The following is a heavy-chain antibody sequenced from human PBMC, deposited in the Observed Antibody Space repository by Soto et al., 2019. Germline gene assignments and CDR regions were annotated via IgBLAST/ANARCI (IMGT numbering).Heavy chain of an antibody. Sequence: QVQLQQSGPGLVKPSGTLSLTCVVSGTSISSTFWWTWVRQAPGKGLEWIGEIYHSGTTNYNPSLKSRVTISVDKSNNQFSLRLTSVSAADTAIYYCATLPPRIVVVVSPIPTWDQGTAVTVSS. D-gene: IGHD2-21*02. CDR2: IYHSGTT. V-gene: IGHV4-4*02. CDR3: ATLPPRIVVVVSPIPT. J-gene: IGHJ4*02. CDR1: GTSISSTFW.